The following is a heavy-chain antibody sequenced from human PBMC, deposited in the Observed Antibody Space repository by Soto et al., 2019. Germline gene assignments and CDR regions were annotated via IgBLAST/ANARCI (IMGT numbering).Heavy chain of an antibody. CDR3: ARGPARPYYYYGMDV. J-gene: IGHJ6*02. Sequence: SETLSLTCTVSGGSIRSAGYYWSWIRQPPGKGLEWIGYIYYSGSTYYNPSLKSRVTISVDTSKNQFSLKLSSVTAADTAVYYCARGPARPYYYYGMDVWGQGTTVTVSS. CDR2: IYYSGST. V-gene: IGHV4-31*03. CDR1: GGSIRSAGYY. D-gene: IGHD6-6*01.